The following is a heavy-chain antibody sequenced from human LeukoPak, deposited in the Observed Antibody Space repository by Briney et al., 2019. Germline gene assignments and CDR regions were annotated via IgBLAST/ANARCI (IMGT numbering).Heavy chain of an antibody. CDR1: GGTFSSYA. CDR3: ARDRGRGYYDSSGSIPFDY. J-gene: IGHJ4*02. CDR2: IIPIVGIA. V-gene: IGHV1-69*04. D-gene: IGHD3-22*01. Sequence: SVKVSCKASGGTFSSYAISWVRQAPGQGLEWMGRIIPIVGIANYAQKFQGRVTITADKSTSTAYMELSSLRSEDTAVYYCARDRGRGYYDSSGSIPFDYWGQGTLVTVSS.